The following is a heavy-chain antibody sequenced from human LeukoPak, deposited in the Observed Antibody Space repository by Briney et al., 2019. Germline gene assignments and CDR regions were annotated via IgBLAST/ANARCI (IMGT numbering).Heavy chain of an antibody. CDR2: IYHSGST. V-gene: IGHV4-30-2*01. J-gene: IGHJ6*02. CDR1: GGSIRSGGYS. Sequence: SETLSLTCAVSGGSIRSGGYSWSWIRQPPGKGLEWIGYIYHSGSTYYNPSLKSRVTISVDRSKNQFSLKLSSVTAADTAVYYCARGRGDDYIGMDVWGQGTTVTVSS. CDR3: ARGRGDDYIGMDV.